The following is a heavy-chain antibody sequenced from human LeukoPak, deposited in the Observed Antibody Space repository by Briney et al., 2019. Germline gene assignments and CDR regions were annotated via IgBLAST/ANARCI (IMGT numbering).Heavy chain of an antibody. J-gene: IGHJ4*02. CDR3: ATDVPSPLAQIDY. CDR2: IVVGGTT. Sequence: GGSLRLSCAASGFTFSNAWMSWVRQAPGKGLEWVARIVVGGTTDYAAPVKGRFTISRDDSMNMLYLQMDSLKTGGTAMYYCATDVPSPLAQIDYWGQGTPVTVSS. D-gene: IGHD1-14*01. CDR1: GFTFSNAW. V-gene: IGHV3-15*04.